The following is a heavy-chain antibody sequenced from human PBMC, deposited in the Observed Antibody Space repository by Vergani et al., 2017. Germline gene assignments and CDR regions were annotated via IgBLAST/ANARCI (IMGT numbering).Heavy chain of an antibody. CDR3: ARVTYYYDSSGYYYPYYFDY. CDR1: GGSISSGDYY. CDR2: IYYSGGT. Sequence: QVQLQESGPGLVKPSQTLSLTCTVSGGSISSGDYYWSWIRQPPGKGLEWIGYIYYSGGTYYNPSLKSRVTISVDTSKNQFSLKLSSVTAAATAVYYCARVTYYYDSSGYYYPYYFDYWGQGTLVTVSS. V-gene: IGHV4-30-4*01. J-gene: IGHJ4*02. D-gene: IGHD3-22*01.